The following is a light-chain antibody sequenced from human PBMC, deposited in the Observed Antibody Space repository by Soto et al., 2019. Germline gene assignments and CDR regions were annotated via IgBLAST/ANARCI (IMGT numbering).Light chain of an antibody. J-gene: IGLJ2*01. Sequence: QSALTQPASVSGSPGQSITISCTGTSSDVGSYNLVSWYQHHPGKAPKLMIYEVSKRPSGVSDRFSGSKSGNTASLTTSGLQAEDEADYYCCSYAGTSTYVLFGGGTKLTVL. CDR3: CSYAGTSTYVL. CDR1: SSDVGSYNL. V-gene: IGLV2-23*02. CDR2: EVS.